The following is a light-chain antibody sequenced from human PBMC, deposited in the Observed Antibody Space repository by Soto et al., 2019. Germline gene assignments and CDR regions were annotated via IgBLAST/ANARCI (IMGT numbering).Light chain of an antibody. CDR2: EVT. CDR3: SSYSTGSTLYV. V-gene: IGLV2-14*01. CDR1: SSDVYDFDY. J-gene: IGLJ1*01. Sequence: QSVLTQPASVSGSPGQSITISCTGASSDVYDFDYVSWYQQHPGTAPKLITYEVTNRPSGVSNRFSGSKSGSTASLTISGLQAEDEADYYCSSYSTGSTLYVFGTGTKLTVL.